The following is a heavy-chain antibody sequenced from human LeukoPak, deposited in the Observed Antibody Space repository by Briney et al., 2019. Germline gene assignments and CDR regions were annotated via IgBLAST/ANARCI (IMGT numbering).Heavy chain of an antibody. CDR2: INSDGSST. CDR3: AKSHGYSYGFDY. V-gene: IGHV3-74*01. J-gene: IGHJ4*02. Sequence: GGSLRLSCAASGFTFSSYAMSWVRQAPGKGLVWVSRINSDGSSTSYADSVKGRFTISRDNAKNTLYLQMNSLRAEDTAVYYCAKSHGYSYGFDYWGQGTLVTVSS. CDR1: GFTFSSYA. D-gene: IGHD5-18*01.